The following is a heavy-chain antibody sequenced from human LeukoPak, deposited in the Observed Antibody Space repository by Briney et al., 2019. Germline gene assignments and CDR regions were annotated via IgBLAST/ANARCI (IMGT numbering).Heavy chain of an antibody. CDR3: AKDRRYSGSYYYYYGMDV. CDR1: GFTFSSYG. V-gene: IGHV3-30*18. D-gene: IGHD1-26*01. CDR2: ISYDGSNK. J-gene: IGHJ6*02. Sequence: GGSLRLSCAASGFTFSSYGMHWVRQAPGKGLEWVAVISYDGSNKYYADSVKGRFTISRDNSKNTLYLQMNSLRAEDTAAYYCAKDRRYSGSYYYYYGMDVWGQGTTVTVSS.